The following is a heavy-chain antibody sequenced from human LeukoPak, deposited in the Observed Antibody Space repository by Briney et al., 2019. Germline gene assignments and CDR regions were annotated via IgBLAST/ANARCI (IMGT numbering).Heavy chain of an antibody. CDR2: IKQDGSER. J-gene: IGHJ4*02. CDR3: ARRGTWHSDY. CDR1: GFTFSGYY. Sequence: GGSLRLSCAASGFTFSGYYMSWVRQVPGKGLEWVATIKQDGSERYYVGSVRGRFTISRDNANNSLYLQMNSLRVEDTAVYYGARRGTWHSDYWGQGTLVTVSS. D-gene: IGHD3-16*01. V-gene: IGHV3-7*01.